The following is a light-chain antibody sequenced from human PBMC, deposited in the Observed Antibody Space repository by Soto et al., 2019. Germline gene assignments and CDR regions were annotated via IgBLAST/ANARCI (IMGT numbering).Light chain of an antibody. Sequence: DIQMTQSPSTLSASVGDRVTITCRASQSISSWLAWYQQKPGKAPKLLIYDASSLESGVPSRVSGSGSGTEFTLTISSLQPDDFATYYCQQYNSYSGTFGQGTKVEI. CDR1: QSISSW. J-gene: IGKJ1*01. V-gene: IGKV1-5*01. CDR3: QQYNSYSGT. CDR2: DAS.